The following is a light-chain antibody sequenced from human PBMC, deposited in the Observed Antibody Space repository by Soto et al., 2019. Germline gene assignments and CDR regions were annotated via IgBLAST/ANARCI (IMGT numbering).Light chain of an antibody. CDR1: SSDVGKYDR. CDR3: SSYTGSSRYV. CDR2: EVT. J-gene: IGLJ1*01. Sequence: QSVLTQPPSVSGSPGQSVTISCTGTSSDVGKYDRVSWYQQPPGTAPKLIIYEVTNRPSGVPARFSGSKSGNTASLTISGLQAEDEAEYYCSSYTGSSRYVFGTGTKVTVL. V-gene: IGLV2-18*02.